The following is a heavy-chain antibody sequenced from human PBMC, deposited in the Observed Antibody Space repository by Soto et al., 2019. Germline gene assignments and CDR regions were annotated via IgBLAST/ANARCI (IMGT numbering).Heavy chain of an antibody. D-gene: IGHD3-22*01. CDR3: AREGYYDSSGYYPPGWFDP. CDR1: GYTFTSYY. CDR2: INPSGGST. J-gene: IGHJ5*02. Sequence: ASVKVSCKASGYTFTSYYMHWVRQAPGQGLEWMGIINPSGGSTSYAQKFQGRVTMTRDTSTSTVYMELSRLRSDDTAVYYCAREGYYDSSGYYPPGWFDPWGQGTLVTVSS. V-gene: IGHV1-46*01.